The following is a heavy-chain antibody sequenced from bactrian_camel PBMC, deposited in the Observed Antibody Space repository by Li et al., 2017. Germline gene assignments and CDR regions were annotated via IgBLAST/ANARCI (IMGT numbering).Heavy chain of an antibody. CDR1: RYTYT. Sequence: VQLVESGGGSVQAGGSLRLSCAGSRYTYTMAWFRQAPGKEREGVAVAYRAGSRTYYSDSVKGRFTISQDTLKNTVYLQMNSLKTEDMAMYYCTSGIPHVNWGQGTQVTVS. CDR3: TSGIPHVN. V-gene: IGHV3S40*01. J-gene: IGHJ4*01. CDR2: AYRAGSRT. D-gene: IGHD2*01.